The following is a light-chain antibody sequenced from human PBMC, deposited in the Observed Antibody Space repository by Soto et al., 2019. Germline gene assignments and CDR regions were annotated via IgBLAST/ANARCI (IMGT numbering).Light chain of an antibody. Sequence: QSALTQSPSASGSPGQSVTISCTGTNSDVGGYNYVSWYQQHPGKAPKLMIYEVSRRPSGVPDRFSGSKSGNTASLTVSGLHAEDEADYYCSSYAGSSTLYVFGTGTKLTVL. CDR3: SSYAGSSTLYV. CDR2: EVS. CDR1: NSDVGGYNY. V-gene: IGLV2-8*01. J-gene: IGLJ1*01.